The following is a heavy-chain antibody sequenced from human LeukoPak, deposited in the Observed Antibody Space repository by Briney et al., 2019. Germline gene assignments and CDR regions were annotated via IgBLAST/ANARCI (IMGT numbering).Heavy chain of an antibody. D-gene: IGHD7-27*01. CDR3: ARGTGDYYFDY. J-gene: IGHJ4*02. CDR1: GYTFTSYG. Sequence: ASVKVSCKASGYTFTSYGISWVRQAPGQGLEWMGWISAYNGNTNYAQKLQGRVTMTRDTSTSTVYMELSSLRSEDTAVYYCARGTGDYYFDYWGQGTLVTVSS. V-gene: IGHV1-18*01. CDR2: ISAYNGNT.